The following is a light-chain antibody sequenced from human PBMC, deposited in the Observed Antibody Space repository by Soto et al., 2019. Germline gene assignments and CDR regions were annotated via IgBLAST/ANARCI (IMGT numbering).Light chain of an antibody. CDR2: DVS. Sequence: QAVLTQPASVSGSPGQSVTISCTGTSRDVGGYNYVSWYQQHPGKAPKLLIYDVSHRPSVVSSRFSGSKSGNTASLAISGLQAEDEADYYCSSYTSTNTLVIFGGGTKLTVL. V-gene: IGLV2-14*03. J-gene: IGLJ2*01. CDR1: SRDVGGYNY. CDR3: SSYTSTNTLVI.